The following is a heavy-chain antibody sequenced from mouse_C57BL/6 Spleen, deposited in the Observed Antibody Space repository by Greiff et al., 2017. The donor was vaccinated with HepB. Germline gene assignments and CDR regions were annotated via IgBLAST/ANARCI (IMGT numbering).Heavy chain of an antibody. J-gene: IGHJ3*01. CDR2: INPNNGGT. CDR3: ARKGSGQLSPAWFAY. V-gene: IGHV1-18*01. CDR1: GYTFTDYN. D-gene: IGHD3-2*02. Sequence: EVQLQQSGPELVKPGASVKIPCKASGYTFTDYNMDWVKQSHGKSLEWIGDINPNNGGTIYNQKFKGKATLTVDKSSSTAYMELRSLTSEDTAVYYCARKGSGQLSPAWFAYWGQGTLVTVSA.